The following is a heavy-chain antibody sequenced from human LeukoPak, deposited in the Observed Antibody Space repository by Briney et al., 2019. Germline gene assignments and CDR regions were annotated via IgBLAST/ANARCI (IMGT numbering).Heavy chain of an antibody. CDR3: ARGTVVPAATFDY. Sequence: GGSLRLSCAASGFTVSSNYMSWGRQAPGKGLEGVSVIYSGGSTYYADSVKGRFTISRDNSKNTLYLQMNSLRAEDTAVYYCARGTVVPAATFDYWGQGTLVTVSS. CDR1: GFTVSSNY. CDR2: IYSGGST. V-gene: IGHV3-66*02. D-gene: IGHD2-2*01. J-gene: IGHJ4*02.